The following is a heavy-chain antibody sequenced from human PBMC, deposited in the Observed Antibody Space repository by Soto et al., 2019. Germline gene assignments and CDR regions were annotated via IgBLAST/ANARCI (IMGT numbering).Heavy chain of an antibody. CDR1: GGTFSSYA. Sequence: QVQLVQSGAEVKKPGSSVKVSCKASGGTFSSYAISWVRQAPGQGLEWMGGIIPIFGTANYAQKFQGRVTITADESTSTADMELSSLRSEDTAVYYCARSLTYYYDSSGYYIDYWGQGTLVTVSS. D-gene: IGHD3-22*01. V-gene: IGHV1-69*01. CDR3: ARSLTYYYDSSGYYIDY. CDR2: IIPIFGTA. J-gene: IGHJ4*02.